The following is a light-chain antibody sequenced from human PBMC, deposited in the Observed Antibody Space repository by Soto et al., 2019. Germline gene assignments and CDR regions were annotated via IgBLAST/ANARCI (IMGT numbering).Light chain of an antibody. CDR1: QSVSRY. V-gene: IGKV3-11*01. J-gene: IGKJ5*01. Sequence: EIVLTQSPVTLSLSPGERATLSCRASQSVSRYLAWYQQKPDQAPRLLIYDAFNRATGIPARFSGSGSGTDFTLPISSLEPEDFVVYYCQQRSNWPITFGQGTRLEVK. CDR2: DAF. CDR3: QQRSNWPIT.